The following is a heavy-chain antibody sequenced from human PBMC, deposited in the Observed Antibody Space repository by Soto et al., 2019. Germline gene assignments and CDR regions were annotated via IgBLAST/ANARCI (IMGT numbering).Heavy chain of an antibody. D-gene: IGHD3-10*02. J-gene: IGHJ2*01. CDR2: IYWNDDK. Sequence: GVGVGWIRQPPGKALKWLALIYWNDDKRYSPSLKSRLTITKDTSKNQVVLTMTNMDPVDTATYYCAHILVFFFQAEDGIRDVRSVSAFLLNLSSDL. CDR3: AHILVFFFQAEDGIRDVRSVSAFLLNLSSDL. V-gene: IGHV2-5*01. CDR1: GVG.